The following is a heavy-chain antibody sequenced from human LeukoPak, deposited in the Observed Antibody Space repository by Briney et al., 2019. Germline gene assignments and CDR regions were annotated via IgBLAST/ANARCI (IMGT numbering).Heavy chain of an antibody. CDR2: IYYTGST. V-gene: IGHV4-59*08. CDR3: ARQGYYGSGSYTRFDY. Sequence: SETLSLTCTVTGGSISNYYWSWIRQPPGKGLEWVGSIYYTGSTNYNPSLESRVTISVDTSKNQFSLKLSSVTAADTAVYYCARQGYYGSGSYTRFDYWGQGTLVTVSS. J-gene: IGHJ4*02. CDR1: GGSISNYY. D-gene: IGHD3-10*01.